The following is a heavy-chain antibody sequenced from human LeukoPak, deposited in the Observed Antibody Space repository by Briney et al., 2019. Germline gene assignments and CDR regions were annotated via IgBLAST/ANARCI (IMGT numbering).Heavy chain of an antibody. CDR1: GFTVDDTY. Sequence: AGGSLRLSCAASGFTVDDTYMSWVRQTPGKGLEWVSVVYSGGKTFYADSVKGRFTISRDNSKSTVYLQMNTLRADDTAVYYCARQATAGLDYWGQGTLVTVSS. J-gene: IGHJ4*02. D-gene: IGHD6-13*01. V-gene: IGHV3-66*02. CDR2: VYSGGKT. CDR3: ARQATAGLDY.